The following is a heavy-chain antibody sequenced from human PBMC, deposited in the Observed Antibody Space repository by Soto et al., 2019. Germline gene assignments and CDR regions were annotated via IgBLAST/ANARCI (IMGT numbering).Heavy chain of an antibody. D-gene: IGHD3-3*02. J-gene: IGHJ4*02. V-gene: IGHV4-38-2*02. CDR3: ARDSGHFWSGIPVDY. CDR2: IYHSGST. CDR1: GYSISSGYY. Sequence: PSETLSLTCAVSGYSISSGYYWGWIRQPPGKGLEWIGSIYHSGSTYYNPSLKSRVTISVDTSKNQFSLKLSSVTAADTAVYYCARDSGHFWSGIPVDYWGQGTLVTVSS.